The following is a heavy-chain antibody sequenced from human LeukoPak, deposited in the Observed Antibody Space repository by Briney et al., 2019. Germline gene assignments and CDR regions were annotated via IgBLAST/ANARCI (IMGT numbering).Heavy chain of an antibody. V-gene: IGHV3-21*01. CDR2: ISSSSSYI. CDR1: GFTFSSYS. J-gene: IGHJ4*02. D-gene: IGHD4-23*01. CDR3: AREAVVTLWYFDY. Sequence: GGSLRLSCAASGFTFSSYSMNWVRQALGKGLEWVSSISSSSSYIYYADSVKGRFTISRDNAKNSLYLQMNSLRAEDTAVYYCAREAVVTLWYFDYWGQGTLVTVSS.